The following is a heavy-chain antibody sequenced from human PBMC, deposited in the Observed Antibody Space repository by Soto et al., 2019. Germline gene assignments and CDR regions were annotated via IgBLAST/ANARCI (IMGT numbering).Heavy chain of an antibody. V-gene: IGHV4-59*08. D-gene: IGHD5-18*01. J-gene: IGHJ4*02. CDR1: GGSISSYY. CDR2: IYYSGST. Sequence: PSETLSLTCTVSGGSISSYYWSWIRQPPGKGLEWIGHIYYSGSTNYNPSLKSRVSISVDTSKNQFSLKLTSVTAADTAVYYCARHYSGYSYGIFDYWGQGALVTVSS. CDR3: ARHYSGYSYGIFDY.